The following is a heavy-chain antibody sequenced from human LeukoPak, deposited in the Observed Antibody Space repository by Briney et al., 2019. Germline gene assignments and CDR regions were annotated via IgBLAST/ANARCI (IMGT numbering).Heavy chain of an antibody. V-gene: IGHV4-38-2*02. Sequence: SETLSLTCTVSGYSISSGYFWGWIRQPPGKGLEWIGSIYHSGSTYYNPSLKSRVTISVDTSKNQFSLKLSSVTAADTAVYYCAREGYRQQLVLWAYFQHWGQGTLDTVSS. D-gene: IGHD6-13*01. CDR2: IYHSGST. CDR1: GYSISSGYF. CDR3: AREGYRQQLVLWAYFQH. J-gene: IGHJ1*01.